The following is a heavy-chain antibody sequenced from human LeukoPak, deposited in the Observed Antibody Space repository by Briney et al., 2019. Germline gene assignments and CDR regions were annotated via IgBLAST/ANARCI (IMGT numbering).Heavy chain of an antibody. D-gene: IGHD3-16*02. CDR1: GYSFTSYW. CDR2: IYPGDSGT. CDR3: ARTNYVWGSYRPPPFDY. Sequence: GESLKISCKGSGYSFTSYWIGWVRQMPGKGLEWMGIIYPGDSGTRYSPSFQGQVTISADKSISTAYLQWSSLKASDTAMYYCARTNYVWGSYRPPPFDYWGQGTLVTVSS. V-gene: IGHV5-51*01. J-gene: IGHJ4*02.